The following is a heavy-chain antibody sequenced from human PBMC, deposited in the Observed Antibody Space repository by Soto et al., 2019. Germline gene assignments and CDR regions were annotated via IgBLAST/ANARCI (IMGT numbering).Heavy chain of an antibody. V-gene: IGHV3-21*01. CDR3: ARGQYSGYESSYYYGMDV. Sequence: EVQLVESGGGLVKPGGSLRLSCAASGFTFSSYSMYWVRQAPGKGLEWVSSISRSSSYIYYADSVKGRFTISRDNAKNSLHLQMNSLRAEDTAVYYCARGQYSGYESSYYYGMDVWGQGTTVTVSS. J-gene: IGHJ6*02. CDR2: ISRSSSYI. D-gene: IGHD5-12*01. CDR1: GFTFSSYS.